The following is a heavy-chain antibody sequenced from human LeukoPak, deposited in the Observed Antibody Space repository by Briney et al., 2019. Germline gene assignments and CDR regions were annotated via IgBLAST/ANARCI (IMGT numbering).Heavy chain of an antibody. D-gene: IGHD6-13*01. Sequence: SETLSLTCTVSGGSISSYYWSWIRQPPGKGLEWIGYIYYSGSTNYNPSLKSRVTISVDTSKNQFSLKLSSVTAADTAVYYCASHPGRAAAGKGWFDPWGQGTLVTVSS. CDR2: IYYSGST. J-gene: IGHJ5*02. CDR3: ASHPGRAAAGKGWFDP. CDR1: GGSISSYY. V-gene: IGHV4-59*08.